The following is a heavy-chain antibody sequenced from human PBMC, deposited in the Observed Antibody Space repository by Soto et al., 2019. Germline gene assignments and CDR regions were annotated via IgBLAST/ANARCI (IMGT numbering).Heavy chain of an antibody. D-gene: IGHD2-15*01. CDR1: GYTFTSYG. V-gene: IGHV1-18*01. Sequence: ASVKVSCKASGYTFTSYGISWVRQAPGQGLEWMGWISAYNGNTNYAQKLQGRVTMTTDTSTSTAYMELRSLRSDDTAVYYCARNWGCSGGSCYPLLGYYGMDVWGQGTTVTAP. CDR3: ARNWGCSGGSCYPLLGYYGMDV. J-gene: IGHJ6*02. CDR2: ISAYNGNT.